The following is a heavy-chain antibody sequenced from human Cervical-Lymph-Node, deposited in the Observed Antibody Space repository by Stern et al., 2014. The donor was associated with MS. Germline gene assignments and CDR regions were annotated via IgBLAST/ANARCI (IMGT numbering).Heavy chain of an antibody. CDR2: LYWDDDK. J-gene: IGHJ4*02. CDR3: AHSGRGYYEVVDN. CDR1: GFSLSTSGVS. D-gene: IGHD3-22*01. V-gene: IGHV2-5*02. Sequence: QVTLKESGPTLVKPTQTLTLTCTFSGFSLSTSGVSVAWIRQPPGKALEWLALLYWDDDKRYSPSLKSRLTITMTNMDPVDTATYYCAHSGRGYYEVVDNWGQGILVTVSS.